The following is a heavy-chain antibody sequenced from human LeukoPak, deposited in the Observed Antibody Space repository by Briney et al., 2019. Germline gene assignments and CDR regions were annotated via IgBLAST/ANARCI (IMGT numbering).Heavy chain of an antibody. D-gene: IGHD2-15*01. CDR2: INPNSGGT. J-gene: IGHJ4*02. V-gene: IGHV1-2*02. CDR3: ARGVDYFDY. CDR1: GYTFTDDY. Sequence: ASLKVSCKASGYTFTDDYIHWVRQAPGQGLEWMGWINPNSGGTNYAQKFQGRVTMTRDTSISTAYMELSRLRSDDTAVYYCARGVDYFDYWGQGTLVTVSS.